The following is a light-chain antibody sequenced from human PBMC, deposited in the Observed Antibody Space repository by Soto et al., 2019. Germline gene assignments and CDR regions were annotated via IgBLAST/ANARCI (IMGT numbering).Light chain of an antibody. CDR3: QQYSSTPLC. J-gene: IGKJ4*01. V-gene: IGKV4-1*01. CDR1: QSVLSSSDNHNY. Sequence: DIVMTQSPDSLAVSLGERATLNCMSSQSVLSSSDNHNYLAWYQQKPGQPPKLSIYWASMRESGVPDRFSGSGSGTDFTPTTGSTQPEDVAVYYCQQYSSTPLCFGGGTTVEIK. CDR2: WAS.